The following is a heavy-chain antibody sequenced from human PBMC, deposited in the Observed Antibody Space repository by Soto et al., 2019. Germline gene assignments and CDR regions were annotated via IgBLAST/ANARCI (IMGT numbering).Heavy chain of an antibody. CDR2: IIPIFGTA. CDR1: RGTFSIYP. D-gene: IGHD1-26*01. CDR3: EGDGIRDDFDI. Sequence: GASVNVSFKASRGTFSIYPISLFLQPPGQWLELMGGIIPIFGTANYAQKFQGRVTITADESTSTAYMELSSLRSEDTAVYYCEGDGIRDDFDICGKGKMVNVSS. V-gene: IGHV1-69*13. J-gene: IGHJ3*02.